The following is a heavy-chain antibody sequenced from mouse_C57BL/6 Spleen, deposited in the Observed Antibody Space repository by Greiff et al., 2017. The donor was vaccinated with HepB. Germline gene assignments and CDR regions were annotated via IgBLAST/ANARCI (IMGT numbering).Heavy chain of an antibody. CDR2: IYPGSGST. Sequence: QVQLQQPGAELVKPGASVKMSCKASGYTFTSYWITWVKQRPGQGLEWIGDIYPGSGSTNYNEKFKSKATLTVDTSSSTAYMQLSSLTSEDSAVYYCARGDYSNYVDAWFAYWGQGTLVTVSA. J-gene: IGHJ3*01. CDR1: GYTFTSYW. D-gene: IGHD2-5*01. V-gene: IGHV1-55*01. CDR3: ARGDYSNYVDAWFAY.